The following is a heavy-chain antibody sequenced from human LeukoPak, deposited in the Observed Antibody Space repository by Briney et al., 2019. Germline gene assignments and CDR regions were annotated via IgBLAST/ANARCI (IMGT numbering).Heavy chain of an antibody. CDR2: IIPIFGTA. J-gene: IGHJ4*02. D-gene: IGHD3-22*01. CDR1: GGTFSSYA. Sequence: SVKVSCKASGGTFSSYAISWVRQAPGQGLEWMGGIIPIFGTANYAQKFQGRVTITADESTSTAYMELSSLRSEDTAVYYCARGSVPYYGIVVAHFDYWGRGTLVTVSS. V-gene: IGHV1-69*13. CDR3: ARGSVPYYGIVVAHFDY.